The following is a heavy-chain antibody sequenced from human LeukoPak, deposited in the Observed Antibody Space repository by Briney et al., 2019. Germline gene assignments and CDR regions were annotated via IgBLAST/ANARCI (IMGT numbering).Heavy chain of an antibody. V-gene: IGHV3-48*01. CDR2: ISSSSSTI. CDR1: WFTLKNYS. J-gene: IGHJ4*02. CDR3: ARGVSGSYYPNY. D-gene: IGHD3-10*01. Sequence: GFLRISCAASWFTLKNYSINLVRQASGKGPEGVSYISSSSSTIYYADSVKGRFTISRDNAKNSLYLQMNSLRAEDTAVYYCARGVSGSYYPNYWGQGTLVTVSS.